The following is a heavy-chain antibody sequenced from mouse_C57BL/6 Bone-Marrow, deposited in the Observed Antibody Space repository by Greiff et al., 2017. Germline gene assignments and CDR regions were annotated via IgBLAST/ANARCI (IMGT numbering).Heavy chain of an antibody. D-gene: IGHD3-2*02. V-gene: IGHV2-5*01. J-gene: IGHJ4*01. CDR2: IWRGGST. CDR1: GFSLTSYG. CDR3: AKRAQATGAYAMDY. Sequence: QVQLQQSGPGLVQPSQSLSITCTVSGFSLTSYGVHWVRQSPGKGLEWLGVIWRGGSTDYNAAFMSRLSITKDNSKSQVFFKMNSLQADDTAIYYCAKRAQATGAYAMDYWGQGTSVTVSS.